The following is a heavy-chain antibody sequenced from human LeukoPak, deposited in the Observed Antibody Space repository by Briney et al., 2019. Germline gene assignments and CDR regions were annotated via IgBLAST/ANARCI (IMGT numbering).Heavy chain of an antibody. Sequence: GGSLRLSCAASGFTFSSYNMNWVRQAPGQGLEWVSSTSSTGGTTYYADSVKGRFTISRDNSKNTLYLQMNSLRAEDTAIYYCAKNGDRGAYCTGGTCYPYFYYYMDVWGKGTTVTI. CDR1: GFTFSSYN. CDR2: TSSTGGTT. J-gene: IGHJ6*03. V-gene: IGHV3-23*01. CDR3: AKNGDRGAYCTGGTCYPYFYYYMDV. D-gene: IGHD2-15*01.